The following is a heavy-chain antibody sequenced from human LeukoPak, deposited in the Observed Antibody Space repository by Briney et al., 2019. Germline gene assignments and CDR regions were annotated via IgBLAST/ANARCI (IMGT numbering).Heavy chain of an antibody. Sequence: SVKVSCKASGGTFSSYAISWVRQAPGQGLEWMGGIIPIIGTANCAQKFQGRVTITTDESTSTAYMELSSLRSEDTAVYYCASSQRDIVVVPAAVATGYYYYMDVWGKGTTVTVSS. CDR3: ASSQRDIVVVPAAVATGYYYYMDV. V-gene: IGHV1-69*05. J-gene: IGHJ6*03. CDR2: IIPIIGTA. CDR1: GGTFSSYA. D-gene: IGHD2-2*01.